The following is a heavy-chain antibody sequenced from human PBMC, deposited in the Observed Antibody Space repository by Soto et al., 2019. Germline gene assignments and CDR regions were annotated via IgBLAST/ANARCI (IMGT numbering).Heavy chain of an antibody. CDR1: GFTFCSYA. J-gene: IGHJ3*02. CDR2: ISGSGGST. Sequence: AGGSLRLSCAAPGFTFCSYAMSWLRQALGKGLEWVSAISGSGGSTYYADSVKGRFTISRDNSKNTLYLQMNSLRAEDTAVYYCAEEAAAGTFDIWGQGTMVTVSS. D-gene: IGHD6-13*01. CDR3: AEEAAAGTFDI. V-gene: IGHV3-23*01.